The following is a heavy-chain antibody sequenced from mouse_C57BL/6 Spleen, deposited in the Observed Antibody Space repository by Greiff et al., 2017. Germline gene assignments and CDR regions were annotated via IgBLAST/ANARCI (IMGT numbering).Heavy chain of an antibody. CDR3: ARREYYYAMDY. V-gene: IGHV1-61*01. J-gene: IGHJ4*01. CDR2: IYPSDSET. Sequence: QVQLQQPGAELVRPGSSVKLSCEASGYTFTSYGMDWVKQSPGKGLEWIGNIYPSDSETHYNQKFKDKATLTVDKSSSTAYMQLSSLTSEVSAGYYCARREYYYAMDYWGQGTSVTVSS. CDR1: GYTFTSYG.